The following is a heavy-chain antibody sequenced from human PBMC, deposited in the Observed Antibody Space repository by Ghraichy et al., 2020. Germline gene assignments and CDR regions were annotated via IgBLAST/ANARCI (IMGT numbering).Heavy chain of an antibody. D-gene: IGHD1-26*01. CDR1: GGSISSYY. Sequence: SETLSLTCTVSGGSISSYYWSWIRQPPGKGLEWIGYIYYSGSTNYNPSLKSRVTISVDTSKNQFSLKLSSVTAADTAVYYCARGVSGSYYMGHDAFDIWGQGTMVTVSS. CDR3: ARGVSGSYYMGHDAFDI. V-gene: IGHV4-59*01. CDR2: IYYSGST. J-gene: IGHJ3*02.